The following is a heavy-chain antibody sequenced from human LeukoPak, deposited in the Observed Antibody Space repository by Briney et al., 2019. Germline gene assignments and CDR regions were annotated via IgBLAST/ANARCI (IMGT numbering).Heavy chain of an antibody. CDR2: IDPSDSYT. J-gene: IGHJ4*02. CDR1: GYSFTSYW. CDR3: ARRLGSGSYM. Sequence: GASLKISCKGSGYSFTSYWISWVRQMSGKGLEWMGRIDPSDSYTNYSPSFQGHVTISADKSISTAYLQWSSLKASDTAMYYCARRLGSGSYMWGQGTLVTVSS. V-gene: IGHV5-10-1*01. D-gene: IGHD3-10*01.